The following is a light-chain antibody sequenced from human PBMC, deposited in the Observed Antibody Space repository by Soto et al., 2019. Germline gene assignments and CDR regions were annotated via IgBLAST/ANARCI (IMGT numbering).Light chain of an antibody. Sequence: IQMTQSPSSLSASVGDRVTITCRASQDIRGSLSWFQQVPGKAPRRLIYLVSNLETGVPSRFSGSGSGTEYTLAISSLQPEDFATYYCLQHDSYPCTFGPGTKGDIK. V-gene: IGKV1-17*01. CDR1: QDIRGS. J-gene: IGKJ3*01. CDR2: LVS. CDR3: LQHDSYPCT.